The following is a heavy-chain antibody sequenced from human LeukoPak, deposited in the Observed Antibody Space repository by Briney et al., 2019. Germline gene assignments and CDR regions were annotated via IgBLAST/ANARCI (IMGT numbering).Heavy chain of an antibody. V-gene: IGHV3-15*07. Sequence: PGGSLRLSCAASGFTFSNAWMNWVRQAPGKGLEWVGRIKSKTDGGTTDYAAPVKGRFTISRDDSKNTLYLQMNSLKTEDTAVYYCTADPGGSGGPEGYWGQGTLVTVSS. D-gene: IGHD3-10*01. CDR1: GFTFSNAW. CDR3: TADPGGSGGPEGY. J-gene: IGHJ4*02. CDR2: IKSKTDGGTT.